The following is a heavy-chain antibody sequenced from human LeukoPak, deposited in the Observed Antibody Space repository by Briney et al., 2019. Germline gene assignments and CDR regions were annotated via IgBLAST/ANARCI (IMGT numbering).Heavy chain of an antibody. D-gene: IGHD6-13*01. CDR3: ARGRQQGGDFDY. Sequence: SETLSLTCTVSGYSISSGYYWGCIRQPPGKGLEWAGSIYHSGSTYYNPSLKSRVTISVDTSKNQFSLKLSSVTAADTAVYYCARGRQQGGDFDYWGQGTLVTVSS. V-gene: IGHV4-38-2*02. CDR2: IYHSGST. J-gene: IGHJ4*02. CDR1: GYSISSGYY.